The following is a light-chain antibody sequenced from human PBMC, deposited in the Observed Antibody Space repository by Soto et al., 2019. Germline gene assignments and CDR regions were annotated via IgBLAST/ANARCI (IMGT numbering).Light chain of an antibody. CDR2: GND. J-gene: IGLJ3*02. CDR1: SSNIGAGYD. V-gene: IGLV1-40*01. CDR3: TSWDDTLNGWV. Sequence: QSVLTQSPSVSGAPGQRVTISCTGNSSNIGAGYDVHWYKQLPGTAPKVLMYGNDNRPLGVPDRFSGSKSGTAASLAISGLQSEDEGDYYCTSWDDTLNGWVFGGGTKLTVL.